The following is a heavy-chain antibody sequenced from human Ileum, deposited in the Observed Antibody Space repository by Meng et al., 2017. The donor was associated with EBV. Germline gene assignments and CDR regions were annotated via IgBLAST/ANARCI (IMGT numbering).Heavy chain of an antibody. CDR3: ARLDSSGYYFGGWFDP. CDR2: IYHHWTT. D-gene: IGHD3-22*01. J-gene: IGHJ5*02. Sequence: QVPLQGQGQRLVKPSGTVYPTGAVSGGCIISSKWWSWVRQSRGTGLEWIGEIYHHWTTNYNPSLKSRVTISVETSKNKFFLNLTSLTAADTAVYYCARLDSSGYYFGGWFDPWGQGILVTVSS. CDR1: GGCIISSKW. V-gene: IGHV4-4*02.